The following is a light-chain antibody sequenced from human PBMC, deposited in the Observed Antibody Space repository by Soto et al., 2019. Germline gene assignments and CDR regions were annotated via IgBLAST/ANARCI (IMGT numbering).Light chain of an antibody. J-gene: IGKJ1*01. V-gene: IGKV3-20*01. Sequence: IVLTQAPCTLSLCPGERATLSCRTSQSVSSNYLAWYQQKPGQAPRLLICGASTRATGIPDRFSGSGSGADFTLTISRLEPEDFAVYYCQQYGTSFWTFGQGTKVDIK. CDR2: GAS. CDR3: QQYGTSFWT. CDR1: QSVSSNY.